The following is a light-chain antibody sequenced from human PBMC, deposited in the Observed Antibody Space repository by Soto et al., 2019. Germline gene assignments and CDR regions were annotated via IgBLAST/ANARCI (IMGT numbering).Light chain of an antibody. CDR2: GAS. J-gene: IGKJ5*01. V-gene: IGKV3-20*01. CDR1: QSVTSTY. Sequence: EIVLTHSPGTLSFSPVERATLSFRASQSVTSTYLAWYQQKPGQAPRLLIYGASSRAIGIPDRFSGSVSGSDFILTINRLEPEDFAVYYCQQYGSSHTFGQGTRLEIK. CDR3: QQYGSSHT.